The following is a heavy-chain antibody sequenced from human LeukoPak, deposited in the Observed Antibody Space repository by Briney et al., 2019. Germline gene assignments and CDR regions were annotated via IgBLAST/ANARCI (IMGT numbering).Heavy chain of an antibody. CDR3: ARFTVACDAFDI. CDR2: INAGNGNT. Sequence: ASVKVSCKASGYTFTSYAMHWVRQAPGQRLEWMGWINAGNGNTKYSQKFQGRVTITRDTSASTAHMELSSLRSEDTAVYYCARFTVACDAFDIWGQGTMVTVSS. D-gene: IGHD6-19*01. CDR1: GYTFTSYA. V-gene: IGHV1-3*01. J-gene: IGHJ3*02.